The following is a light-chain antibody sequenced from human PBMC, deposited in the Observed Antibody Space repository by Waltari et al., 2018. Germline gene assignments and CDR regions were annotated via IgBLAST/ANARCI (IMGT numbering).Light chain of an antibody. Sequence: QSALTQPASVFGSPGQSITISCTGTSSDVGGYNYVSWYQQHPGKAPKLMIYDVSNRPSGVVNRFSGSKSGNTSFLTISGLQAGDEADYYCSSYTTSTTYVEFGGGTKLTVL. CDR3: SSYTTSTTYVE. CDR2: DVS. J-gene: IGLJ2*01. CDR1: SSDVGGYNY. V-gene: IGLV2-14*03.